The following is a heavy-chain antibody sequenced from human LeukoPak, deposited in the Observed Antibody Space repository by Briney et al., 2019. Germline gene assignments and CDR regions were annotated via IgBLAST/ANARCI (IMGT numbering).Heavy chain of an antibody. J-gene: IGHJ4*02. CDR3: AKERGATPDY. Sequence: GGSLRLSCAASGFTFSSYGMHWVRQAPGKGLEWVAFIRYDGSNKYYADSVKGRFTISRDNSKNTLYLQMSSLRAEDTAVYYCAKERGATPDYWGQGTLVTVSS. D-gene: IGHD1-26*01. CDR2: IRYDGSNK. CDR1: GFTFSSYG. V-gene: IGHV3-30*02.